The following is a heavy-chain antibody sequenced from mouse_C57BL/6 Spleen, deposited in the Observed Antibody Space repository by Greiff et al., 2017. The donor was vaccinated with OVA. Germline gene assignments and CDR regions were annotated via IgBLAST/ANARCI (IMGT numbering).Heavy chain of an antibody. D-gene: IGHD1-1*01. CDR1: GFTFSSYA. CDR2: ISDGGSYT. CDR3: ARDGDYGRYYFDY. Sequence: EVKLQESGGGLVKPGGSLKLSCAASGFTFSSYAMSWVRQTPEKRLEWVATISDGGSYTYYPDNVKGRFTISRDNAKNNLYLQMSHLKSEDTAMYYCARDGDYGRYYFDYWGQGTTLTVSS. J-gene: IGHJ2*01. V-gene: IGHV5-4*01.